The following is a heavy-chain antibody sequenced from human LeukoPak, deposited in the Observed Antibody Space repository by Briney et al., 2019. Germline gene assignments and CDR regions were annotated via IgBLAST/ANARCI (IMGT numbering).Heavy chain of an antibody. V-gene: IGHV4-59*01. CDR2: ISYIGST. J-gene: IGHJ3*02. Sequence: PSETLSLTCTVSGGSMNSNYWSWIRQPPGKGLEWLGYISYIGSTNYSPSLKSRLTISVDTSKNQFSLRLSSVTAADTAVYFCAGDQLALNALNIWGQGTMVSVSS. CDR1: GGSMNSNY. D-gene: IGHD1-1*01. CDR3: AGDQLALNALNI.